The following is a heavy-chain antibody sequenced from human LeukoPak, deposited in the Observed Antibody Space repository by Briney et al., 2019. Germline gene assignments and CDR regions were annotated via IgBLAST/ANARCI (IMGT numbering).Heavy chain of an antibody. Sequence: GASVKVSCKASGYTSTSYDFNWVRQATGQRPEWMGWMSPNSGDTGYAQKFQDRVTMTRNTSISTAYMELSSLRSDDTAVYYCARGPPNWGYDYWGSGTLVTVSS. J-gene: IGHJ4*02. CDR1: GYTSTSYD. D-gene: IGHD7-27*01. CDR2: MSPNSGDT. V-gene: IGHV1-8*01. CDR3: ARGPPNWGYDY.